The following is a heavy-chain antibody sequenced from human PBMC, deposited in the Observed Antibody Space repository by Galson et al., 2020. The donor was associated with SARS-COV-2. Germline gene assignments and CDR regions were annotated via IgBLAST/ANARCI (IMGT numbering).Heavy chain of an antibody. V-gene: IGHV4-30-2*01. D-gene: IGHD3-16*01. CDR2: IFHSGST. J-gene: IGHJ2*01. Sequence: ASETLSLTCVVSGASISGTYYSWSWIRRPPGKGLEWIGYIFHSGSTYYNPSLESRVTISVDRSQNQFSLRLNSVTAADTAIYYCARDKVGVHLWGRGTLVTVSS. CDR3: ARDKVGVHL. CDR1: GASISGTYYS.